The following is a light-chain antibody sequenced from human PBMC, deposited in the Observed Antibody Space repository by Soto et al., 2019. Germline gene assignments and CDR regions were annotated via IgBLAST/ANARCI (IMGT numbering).Light chain of an antibody. CDR2: AAS. CDR1: QGIGSY. Sequence: EIQMTQSPSSLSASLGDRVTLTCRASQGIGSYLAWFQQKPGKVPKLLIYAASTLHSGIPSRFSGSGSGTDFTLTISSLQSEDFATYYCQQYNRAPLTFGGGTKVEIK. CDR3: QQYNRAPLT. J-gene: IGKJ4*01. V-gene: IGKV1-27*01.